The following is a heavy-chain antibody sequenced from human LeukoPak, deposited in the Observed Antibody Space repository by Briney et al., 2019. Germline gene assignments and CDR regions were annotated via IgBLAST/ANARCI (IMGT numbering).Heavy chain of an antibody. D-gene: IGHD2-21*02. V-gene: IGHV4-39*02. CDR2: IYYSGNT. J-gene: IGHJ4*02. CDR1: GASISSPDFY. Sequence: KPSETLSLTCSVSGASISSPDFYWNWIRQSPGKGLEWVGSIYYSGNTYYNPSLESRVTISLDTSNNYLSLRMNSVSATDTAVYYCARGAMTAKPGDHWGQGTLVSVSS. CDR3: ARGAMTAKPGDH.